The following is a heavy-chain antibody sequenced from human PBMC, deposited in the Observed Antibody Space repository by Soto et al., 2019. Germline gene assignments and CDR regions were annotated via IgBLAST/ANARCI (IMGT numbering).Heavy chain of an antibody. CDR3: AKSYLAGSGWFNYGMDV. J-gene: IGHJ6*02. Sequence: EVQLLESGGGLVQPGGSLRLSCAASGFTFSSYAMSWVRQAPGKGLEWVSAISGSGGSTYYADSVKGRFTISRDNSKNTLYLQMTSLRAEDTAVYYCAKSYLAGSGWFNYGMDVWGQGTTVTVSS. D-gene: IGHD6-19*01. CDR2: ISGSGGST. V-gene: IGHV3-23*01. CDR1: GFTFSSYA.